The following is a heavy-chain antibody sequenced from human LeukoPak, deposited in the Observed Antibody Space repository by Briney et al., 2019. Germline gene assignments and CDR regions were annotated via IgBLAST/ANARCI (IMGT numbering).Heavy chain of an antibody. D-gene: IGHD3-10*01. Sequence: PSETLSLTCTVSGDSVSNVNYYWSWLRQPPGKALEWIGYIYYTGNTYYNPSLEGRVTISVDTSRNHFSVKLSSVTAADTAVYYCARSQNYYGSGDYWSQGTLVTVSS. CDR2: IYYTGNT. V-gene: IGHV4-61*03. J-gene: IGHJ4*02. CDR1: GDSVSNVNYY. CDR3: ARSQNYYGSGDY.